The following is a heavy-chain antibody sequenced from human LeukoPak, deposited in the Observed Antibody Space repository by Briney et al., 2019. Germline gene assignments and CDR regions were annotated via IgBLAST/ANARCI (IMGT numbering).Heavy chain of an antibody. CDR3: AGLWFGESGYYYGMDV. CDR2: IYYSGST. D-gene: IGHD3-10*01. CDR1: GGSISSYY. J-gene: IGHJ6*02. V-gene: IGHV4-59*08. Sequence: SETLSLTCTVSGGSISSYYWSWIRQPAGKGLEWIGYIYYSGSTNYNPSLKSRVTMSVDTSKNQFSLKMTSVTAADTAVYYCAGLWFGESGYYYGMDVWGQGTTVTVSS.